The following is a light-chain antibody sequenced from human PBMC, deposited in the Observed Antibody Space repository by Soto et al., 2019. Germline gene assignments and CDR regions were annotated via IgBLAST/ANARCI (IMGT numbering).Light chain of an antibody. CDR1: QSVLYSSNNKNY. CDR3: KQYYSTPIT. Sequence: DIVLTQSPVSLAVSLGERATINCKSSQSVLYSSNNKNYLAWYQQKPGQPPKLLIYWAYTRESGVPDRFSGSGSGTDFTLTISSLQAEDVAVYYCKQYYSTPITFGQGTRLEI. V-gene: IGKV4-1*01. CDR2: WAY. J-gene: IGKJ5*01.